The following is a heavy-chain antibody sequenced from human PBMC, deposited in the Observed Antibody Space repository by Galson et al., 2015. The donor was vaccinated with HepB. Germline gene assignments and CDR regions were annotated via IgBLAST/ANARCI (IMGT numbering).Heavy chain of an antibody. CDR3: ARDPQYSSGWPY. CDR2: IWYDGSNK. Sequence: SLRLSCAASGFTFSSYGMHWVRQAPGKGLEWVAVIWYDGSNKYYADSVKGRFTISRDNSKNTLYLQMNSLRAEDTAVYYCARDPQYSSGWPYWGQGTLVTVSS. D-gene: IGHD6-19*01. CDR1: GFTFSSYG. V-gene: IGHV3-33*01. J-gene: IGHJ4*02.